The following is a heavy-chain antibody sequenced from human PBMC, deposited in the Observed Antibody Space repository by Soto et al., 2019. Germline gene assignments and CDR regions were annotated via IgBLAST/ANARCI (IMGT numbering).Heavy chain of an antibody. Sequence: QVQLVQSGAEVKKPGSSLRVSCKASGDTFNFYTINWVRQAPGLGLEWLGRIIPYLSVSNYAQKFQGRVTXTXDXXTNTACMEVRSLRSEDTAMYYCATSFGSGYRAFDYWGQGALVTVSS. CDR1: GDTFNFYT. J-gene: IGHJ4*02. CDR2: IIPYLSVS. CDR3: ATSFGSGYRAFDY. V-gene: IGHV1-69*02. D-gene: IGHD3-10*01.